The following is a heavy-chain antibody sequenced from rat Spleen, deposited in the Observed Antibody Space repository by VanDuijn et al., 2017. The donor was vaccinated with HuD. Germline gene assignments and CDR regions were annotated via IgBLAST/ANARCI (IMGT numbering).Heavy chain of an antibody. CDR3: ARPPNPYYWYFDF. D-gene: IGHD3-4*01. Sequence: EVQLVESDGGLVQPGRSLKLSCAASGFTFSDYYMAWVRQAPTKGLEWVATISYDGSSTYYRDSVKGRFTISRDNAKSTLYLQMDSLRSEDTATYYCARPPNPYYWYFDFWGPGTMVTVSS. V-gene: IGHV5-29*01. J-gene: IGHJ1*01. CDR2: ISYDGSST. CDR1: GFTFSDYY.